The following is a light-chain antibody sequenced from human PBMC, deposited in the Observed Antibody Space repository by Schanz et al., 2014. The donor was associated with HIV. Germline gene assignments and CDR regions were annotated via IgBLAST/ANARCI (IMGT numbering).Light chain of an antibody. Sequence: QSVLTQPASVSGSPGQSITISCTGTSSDVGEYNHVSWYQQHPGNAPKLMIYEVSKRPSGVPDRFSASKSDTSASLAITGLQAEDEADYYCQSHDSGLSGSVFGGGTKLTVL. CDR2: EVS. CDR3: QSHDSGLSGSV. CDR1: SSDVGEYNH. J-gene: IGLJ3*02. V-gene: IGLV2-14*01.